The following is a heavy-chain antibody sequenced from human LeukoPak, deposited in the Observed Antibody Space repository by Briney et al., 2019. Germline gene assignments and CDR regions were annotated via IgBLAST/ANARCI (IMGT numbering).Heavy chain of an antibody. J-gene: IGHJ6*03. CDR2: ISAYNGNT. CDR1: GYTFTSYG. V-gene: IGHV1-18*01. Sequence: GASVKVSCKASGYTFTSYGISWVRQAPGQGLEWMGWISAYNGNTNYAQKLQGRVTMTTDTSTSTAYMELSSLRSEDTAVYYCATGGSGSSNYYYYMDVWGKGTTVTVSS. CDR3: ATGGSGSSNYYYYMDV. D-gene: IGHD3-10*01.